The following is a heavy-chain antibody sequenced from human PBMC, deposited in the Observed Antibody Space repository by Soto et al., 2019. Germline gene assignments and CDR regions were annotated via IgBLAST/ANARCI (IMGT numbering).Heavy chain of an antibody. CDR3: AKRYGSGSYVDH. CDR2: ISGSGIST. Sequence: EVQLLESGGGLVQPGGSLGLSCAASGFTFSSYAMSWVRQAPGKGLEWVSAISGSGISTYYPDSLKGRFTISRDNSENTLFLQMHSLRAEDTAVYYCAKRYGSGSYVDHWGQGTLVIVSS. J-gene: IGHJ4*02. V-gene: IGHV3-23*01. D-gene: IGHD3-10*01. CDR1: GFTFSSYA.